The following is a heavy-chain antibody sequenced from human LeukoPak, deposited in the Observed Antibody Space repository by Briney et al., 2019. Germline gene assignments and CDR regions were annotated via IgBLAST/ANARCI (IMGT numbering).Heavy chain of an antibody. CDR1: GDSITSDYY. D-gene: IGHD3-3*01. Sequence: PSETLSLTCAVSGDSITSDYYWGWIRPPPGKGLEWIGSIYHSGSTYYNPSLKSRVTISVDTSKNQFSLKLSSVTAADTAVYYCARYGVAMDDAFDIWGQGTMVTVSS. CDR2: IYHSGST. CDR3: ARYGVAMDDAFDI. J-gene: IGHJ3*02. V-gene: IGHV4-38-2*01.